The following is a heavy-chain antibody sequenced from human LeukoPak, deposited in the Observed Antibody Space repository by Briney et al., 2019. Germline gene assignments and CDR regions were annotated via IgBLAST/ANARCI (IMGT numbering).Heavy chain of an antibody. CDR2: INHSGST. D-gene: IGHD6-19*01. Sequence: PSETLSLTCAVYGGSFSDYYWSWIRQPPGKGLEWIGEINHSGSTNYNPSLKSRVTISVDTSKNQFSLKLSSVTAADTAVYYCARGRLMYSSGWYPLDYWGQGTLVTVYS. CDR1: GGSFSDYY. CDR3: ARGRLMYSSGWYPLDY. V-gene: IGHV4-34*01. J-gene: IGHJ4*02.